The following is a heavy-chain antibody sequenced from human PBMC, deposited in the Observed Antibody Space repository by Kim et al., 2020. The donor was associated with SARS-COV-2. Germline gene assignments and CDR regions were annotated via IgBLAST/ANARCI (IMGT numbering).Heavy chain of an antibody. J-gene: IGHJ4*02. CDR2: IYHSGST. CDR1: GGSISSSNW. CDR3: ARGLPSAAAGLDY. Sequence: SETLSLTCAVSGGSISSSNWWSWVRQPPGKGLEWIGEIYHSGSTNYNPSLKSRVTISVDKSKNQFSLKLSSVTAADTAVYYCARGLPSAAAGLDYWGQGTLVTVSS. V-gene: IGHV4-4*02. D-gene: IGHD6-13*01.